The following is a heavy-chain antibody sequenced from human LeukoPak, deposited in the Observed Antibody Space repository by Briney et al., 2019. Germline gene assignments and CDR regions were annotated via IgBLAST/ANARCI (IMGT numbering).Heavy chain of an antibody. CDR3: ATLGFSSGYYYYFDH. CDR2: IYYSGST. CDR1: GGSISSSRYY. Sequence: PSETLSLTCTVSGGSISSSRYYWGWIRQPPGKGLEWIGSIYYSGSTYYNPSLKSRVTISVDTSKNQFSLKLSSVTAADTAVYYCATLGFSSGYYYYFDHWGQGTLVTVSS. J-gene: IGHJ4*02. D-gene: IGHD3-22*01. V-gene: IGHV4-39*07.